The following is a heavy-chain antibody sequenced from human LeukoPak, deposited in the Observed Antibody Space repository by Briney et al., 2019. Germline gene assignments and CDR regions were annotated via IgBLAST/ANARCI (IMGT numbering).Heavy chain of an antibody. V-gene: IGHV1-69*05. CDR3: ARELGAYCGGDCYYNWFDP. Sequence: GSSVKVSCKASGGTFSSYAISWVRQAPGQGLEWMGGIIPIFGTANYAQKFQGRVAITTDESTSTAYMELSSLRSEDTAVYYCARELGAYCGGDCYYNWFDPWGQGTLVTVSS. D-gene: IGHD2-21*02. CDR2: IIPIFGTA. J-gene: IGHJ5*02. CDR1: GGTFSSYA.